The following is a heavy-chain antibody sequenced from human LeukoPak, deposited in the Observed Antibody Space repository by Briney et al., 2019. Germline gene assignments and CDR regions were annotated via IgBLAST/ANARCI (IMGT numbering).Heavy chain of an antibody. CDR2: SYYSGST. Sequence: SETLSLTCTASGGSISTYYWSWIRQPPGKGLEWIGYSYYSGSTYCNPSLKTRVTISVDTSKNQFSLRLTSVTAADTAVYYCARVGSGSFDYWGQGTLVTVSS. CDR1: GGSISTYY. V-gene: IGHV4-59*01. J-gene: IGHJ4*02. CDR3: ARVGSGSFDY. D-gene: IGHD6-19*01.